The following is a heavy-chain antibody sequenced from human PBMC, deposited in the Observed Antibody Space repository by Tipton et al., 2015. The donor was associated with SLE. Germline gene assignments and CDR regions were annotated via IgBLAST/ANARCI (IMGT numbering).Heavy chain of an antibody. D-gene: IGHD4-17*01. CDR3: ARTGPGVTTGWFEP. CDR2: IYTSGSV. CDR1: RGSISRYY. Sequence: TLSLTCTVSRGSISRYYWSWIRQSAGKGLEWIGRIYTSGSVNYNLSLKSRVTMSVDTSKNQFSLKLSPVTAADTAVYYCARTGPGVTTGWFEPWGQGTLVTVSS. V-gene: IGHV4-4*07. J-gene: IGHJ5*02.